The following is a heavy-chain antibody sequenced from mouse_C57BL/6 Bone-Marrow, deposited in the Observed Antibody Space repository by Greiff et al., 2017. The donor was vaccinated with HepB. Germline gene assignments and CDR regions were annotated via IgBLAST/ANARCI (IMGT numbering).Heavy chain of an antibody. V-gene: IGHV1-82*01. J-gene: IGHJ2*01. CDR3: ARVYYDYDPYYFDY. Sequence: VQLQESGPELVKPGASVKISCKASGYAFSSSWMNWVKQRPGKGLEWIGRIYPGDGDTNYNGKFKGKATLTADKSSSTAYMQLSSLTSEDSAVYFCARVYYDYDPYYFDYWGQGTTLTVSS. CDR2: IYPGDGDT. CDR1: GYAFSSSW. D-gene: IGHD2-4*01.